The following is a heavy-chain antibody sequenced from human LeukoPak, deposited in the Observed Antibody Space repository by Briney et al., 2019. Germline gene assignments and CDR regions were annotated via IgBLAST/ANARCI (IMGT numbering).Heavy chain of an antibody. CDR2: IYTSGST. V-gene: IGHV4-61*02. CDR3: AREGIASTSGIDY. D-gene: IGHD6-13*01. J-gene: IGHJ4*02. CDR1: GGSISSGSNY. Sequence: PSQTLSLTCTVSGGSISSGSNYWSWIRQPAGKGLEWIGRIYTSGSTNYNPSLKSRVTISVDTSKNQFSLKLSSVTAADTAVYYCAREGIASTSGIDYWGQGTLLTVSS.